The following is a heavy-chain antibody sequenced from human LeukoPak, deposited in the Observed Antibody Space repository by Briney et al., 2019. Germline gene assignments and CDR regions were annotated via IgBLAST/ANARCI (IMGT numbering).Heavy chain of an antibody. V-gene: IGHV1-2*02. CDR1: GYTFTDYY. CDR2: INPNSGDT. D-gene: IGHD6-6*01. J-gene: IGHJ4*02. CDR3: ARARWQLVPYFDS. Sequence: ASMKVSCKASGYTFTDYYMHWVRQAPGQGLEWMGWINPNSGDTNFAQKFQGRVAMTGDTSISTAYLELGSLRSDDTAVYFCARARWQLVPYFDSWGQGTLVTVSS.